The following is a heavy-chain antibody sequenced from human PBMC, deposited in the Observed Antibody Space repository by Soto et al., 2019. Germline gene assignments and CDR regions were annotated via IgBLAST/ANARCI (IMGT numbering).Heavy chain of an antibody. CDR2: ISSSGSTI. CDR1: GFTFSDYY. J-gene: IGHJ4*02. V-gene: IGHV3-11*01. Sequence: GGSVRLSCAASGFTFSDYYMSWIRQAPGKGLEWVSYISSSGSTIYYADSVKGRFTISRDNAKNSLYLQMNSLRAEDTAVYYYAREGIYCSGGSCSREIDYWGQGTLVTVSS. D-gene: IGHD2-15*01. CDR3: AREGIYCSGGSCSREIDY.